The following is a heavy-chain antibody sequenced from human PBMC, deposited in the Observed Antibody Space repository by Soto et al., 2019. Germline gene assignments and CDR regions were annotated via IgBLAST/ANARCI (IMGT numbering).Heavy chain of an antibody. Sequence: TSETLSLTCAVYGGSFSGYYWSWIRQPPGKGLEWIGEINHSGSTNYNPSLKSRVTISVDTSKNQFSLKLSSVTAADTAVYYCARLLLNYDFWSGLDAFDIWGQGTMVTVSS. CDR3: ARLLLNYDFWSGLDAFDI. V-gene: IGHV4-34*01. CDR1: GGSFSGYY. J-gene: IGHJ3*02. CDR2: INHSGST. D-gene: IGHD3-3*01.